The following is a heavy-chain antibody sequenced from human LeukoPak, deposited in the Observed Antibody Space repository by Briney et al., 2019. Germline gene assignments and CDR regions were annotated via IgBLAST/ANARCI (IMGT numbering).Heavy chain of an antibody. V-gene: IGHV4-61*02. CDR3: ARDRGGVPAAHQFDP. CDR2: IYTSGST. CDR1: GGSISSGSYY. Sequence: SESLSLTCTVSGGSISSGSYYWSSIRQPAGKGLEWIGRIYTSGSTNCNPSLKSRVTISVDTSKTQFSLKLSSVTAADTAVYYCARDRGGVPAAHQFDPWGQGTLVTVSS. J-gene: IGHJ5*02. D-gene: IGHD2-2*01.